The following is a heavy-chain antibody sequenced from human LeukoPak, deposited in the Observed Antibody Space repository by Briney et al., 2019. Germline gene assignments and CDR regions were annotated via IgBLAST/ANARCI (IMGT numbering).Heavy chain of an antibody. CDR1: GYTFSSDS. V-gene: IGHV3-21*01. D-gene: IGHD2/OR15-2a*01. Sequence: PGESLRLSCAASGYTFSSDSMKWVRQAPAKGLEWVSSSTSRSSYIYYAASLKGRVTISIDKAKNSLYLQMNSLRADDTAVYYCARGGHSSTLYGLYQHWGEGTLVTASP. J-gene: IGHJ1*01. CDR3: ARGGHSSTLYGLYQH. CDR2: STSRSSYI.